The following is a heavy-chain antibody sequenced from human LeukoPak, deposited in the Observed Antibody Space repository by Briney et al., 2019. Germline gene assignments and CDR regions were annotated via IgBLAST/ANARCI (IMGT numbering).Heavy chain of an antibody. CDR2: INPNSGGT. Sequence: ASVKVSCKASGYTFTGYCMHWVRQAPGQGLEWMGWINPNSGGTNYAQKFQGRVTMTRDTSISTAYMELSRLRSDDTAVYYCARSANYDILTGYFDYWGQGTLVTVSS. J-gene: IGHJ4*02. CDR3: ARSANYDILTGYFDY. D-gene: IGHD3-9*01. V-gene: IGHV1-2*02. CDR1: GYTFTGYC.